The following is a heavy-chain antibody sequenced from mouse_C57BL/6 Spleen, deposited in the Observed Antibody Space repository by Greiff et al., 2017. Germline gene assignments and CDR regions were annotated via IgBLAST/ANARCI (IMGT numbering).Heavy chain of an antibody. CDR2: INPYNGDT. CDR3: ASNYGNYGY. CDR1: GYSFTGYF. D-gene: IGHD2-1*01. J-gene: IGHJ2*01. Sequence: VQLQQSGPELVKPGDSVKISCKASGYSFTGYFMNWVMQSHGKSLEWIGRINPYNGDTFYNQKFKGKATLTVDKSSSTAHMELRSLTAEDSAVYYCASNYGNYGYWGQGTTLTVSS. V-gene: IGHV1-20*01.